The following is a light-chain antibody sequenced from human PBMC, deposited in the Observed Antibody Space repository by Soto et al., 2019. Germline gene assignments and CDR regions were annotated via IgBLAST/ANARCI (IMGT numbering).Light chain of an antibody. J-gene: IGKJ1*01. CDR3: QQYRTSPPTWT. V-gene: IGKV3-20*01. CDR2: SSS. CDR1: QSVSSTY. Sequence: ELVLTQSPGTLSLSPGDRATLSCRASQSVSSTYLAWYQQRPGQPPRLLIYSSSSRASGIPDRFSGSGSGTDFTLTISRLEPEDFAVYYCQQYRTSPPTWTFGQGTKVDIK.